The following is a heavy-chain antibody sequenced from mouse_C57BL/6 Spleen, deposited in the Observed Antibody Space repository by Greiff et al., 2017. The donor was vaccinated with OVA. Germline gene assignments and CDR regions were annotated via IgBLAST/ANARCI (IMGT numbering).Heavy chain of an antibody. CDR1: GYTFTDHT. V-gene: IGHV1-78*01. J-gene: IGHJ4*01. Sequence: VQLQESDAELVKPGASVKISCKVSGYTFTDHTIHWMKQRPEQGLEWIGYIYPRDGSTKYNEKLKGKATLTADKSSSTAYMQLNSLTSEDSAVYFCSYYTGPYAMDYWGQGTSVTVSS. CDR2: IYPRDGST. CDR3: SYYTGPYAMDY. D-gene: IGHD1-1*01.